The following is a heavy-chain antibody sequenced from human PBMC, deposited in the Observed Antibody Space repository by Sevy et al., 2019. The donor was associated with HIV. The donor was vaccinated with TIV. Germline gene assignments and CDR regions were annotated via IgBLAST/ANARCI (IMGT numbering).Heavy chain of an antibody. CDR1: GFNFSSYW. Sequence: GGSLRLSCAASGFNFSSYWMHGVRQAPRKGLVWVSRISSDGSITNYADSVKGRFTFSRDNAKNTVYLQMNSLRVEDTALYYCARAESVSTRNAMDVWGQGTTVTVSS. CDR2: ISSDGSIT. D-gene: IGHD4-17*01. V-gene: IGHV3-74*01. CDR3: ARAESVSTRNAMDV. J-gene: IGHJ6*02.